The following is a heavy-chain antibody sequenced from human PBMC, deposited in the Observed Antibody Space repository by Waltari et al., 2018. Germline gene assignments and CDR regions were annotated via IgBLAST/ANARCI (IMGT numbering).Heavy chain of an antibody. D-gene: IGHD3-10*01. CDR2: ISGSGGST. CDR3: AKDLPSMVRGG. V-gene: IGHV3-23*01. Sequence: EVQLLESGGGLVQPGGSLRLSCAASGFTFSSYAMRWVRQAPGKGLVWVSAISGSGGSTDYADSVKGRFTISRDNSKNTLYLQMTSLRAEDTAVYYCAKDLPSMVRGGWGQGTLVTVSS. CDR1: GFTFSSYA. J-gene: IGHJ4*02.